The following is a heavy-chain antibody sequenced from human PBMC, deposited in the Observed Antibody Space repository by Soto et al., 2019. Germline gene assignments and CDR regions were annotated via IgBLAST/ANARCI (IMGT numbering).Heavy chain of an antibody. Sequence: RASVKVSCKASGGTFSSYAISWVRQAPGQGLEWMGGIIPIFGTANYAQKFQGRVTITADESTSTAYMELSSLRSEDTAVYYCARVYYYDSSGYGNDYWGQGTLVTVSS. V-gene: IGHV1-69*13. J-gene: IGHJ4*02. CDR2: IIPIFGTA. CDR1: GGTFSSYA. D-gene: IGHD3-22*01. CDR3: ARVYYYDSSGYGNDY.